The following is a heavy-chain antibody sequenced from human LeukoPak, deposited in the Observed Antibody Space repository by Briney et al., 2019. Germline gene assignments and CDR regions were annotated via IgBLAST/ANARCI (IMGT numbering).Heavy chain of an antibody. CDR3: ARGDNIFGVVYDAFDI. CDR2: IIPIFGTA. D-gene: IGHD3-3*01. J-gene: IGHJ3*02. Sequence: ASVKVSCKASGGTFSSYAISWVRQAPGQGLEWMGGIIPIFGTANYPQKFQGRVTITADESTSTAYMELSSLRSEDTAVYYCARGDNIFGVVYDAFDIWGQGTMVTVSS. V-gene: IGHV1-69*13. CDR1: GGTFSSYA.